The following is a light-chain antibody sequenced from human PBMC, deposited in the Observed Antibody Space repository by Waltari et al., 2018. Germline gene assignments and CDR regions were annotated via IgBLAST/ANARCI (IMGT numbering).Light chain of an antibody. CDR1: QSLLFRSNNKNY. Sequence: DTVMTQSPDSLAVSLGERATINCKSSQSLLFRSNNKNYLAWYQQKPGQPPKLLIHWASTRESGVPDRFSGSGSVTDFTLTISSLQAEDVAVYYCQQYYHIARTFGQGTRVEIK. J-gene: IGKJ1*01. CDR3: QQYYHIART. V-gene: IGKV4-1*01. CDR2: WAS.